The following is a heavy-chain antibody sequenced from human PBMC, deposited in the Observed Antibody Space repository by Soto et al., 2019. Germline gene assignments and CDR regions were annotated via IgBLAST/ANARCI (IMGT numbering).Heavy chain of an antibody. D-gene: IGHD6-19*01. CDR3: AIEISPKAGKWYFDL. CDR2: VSYEGSVQ. CDR1: GFSFNNYG. J-gene: IGHJ2*01. Sequence: QVQLVDSGGGVVQPGGSLRLSCAASGFSFNNYGMHWVRQAPGKGLEWVAVVSYEGSVQYYTDSAKGRLTISRDNSKNTLYLQMNSLRDDDTAVYHCAIEISPKAGKWYFDLWGRGTLVTVSS. V-gene: IGHV3-30*03.